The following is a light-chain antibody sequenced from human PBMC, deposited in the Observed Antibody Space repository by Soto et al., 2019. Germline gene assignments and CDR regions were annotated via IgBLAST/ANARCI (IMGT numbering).Light chain of an antibody. V-gene: IGKV3-20*01. CDR2: GAS. J-gene: IGKJ3*01. Sequence: EFVLTQSPGTLSLSPGERATLSCRTSQSITSNYLAWYQQKPGQAPRLLIYGASSTATGIPDRFSGSGSETDFTLTIRRLEPEDFAVYFCQHEGAFGPGTKVDIK. CDR1: QSITSNY. CDR3: QHEGA.